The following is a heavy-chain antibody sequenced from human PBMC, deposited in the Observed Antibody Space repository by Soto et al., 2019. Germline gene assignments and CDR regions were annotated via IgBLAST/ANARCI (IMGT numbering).Heavy chain of an antibody. CDR3: AKATLRWRSYVYPFDH. V-gene: IGHV3-30*18. CDR2: ISSDASDK. J-gene: IGHJ1*01. Sequence: WGSLRLSCVASGVTFISYCIHLFRQSPVKGLDWVAVISSDASDKYYTDSVSGRFTISRDDSKNTVYLQMNSLRPTDTAVYYCAKATLRWRSYVYPFDHWGQRSRVTVSS. D-gene: IGHD1-26*01. CDR1: GVTFISYC.